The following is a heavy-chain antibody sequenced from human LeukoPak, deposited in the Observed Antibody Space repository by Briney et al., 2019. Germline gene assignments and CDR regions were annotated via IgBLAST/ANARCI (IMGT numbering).Heavy chain of an antibody. CDR3: ARGVSSSREDTFDP. J-gene: IGHJ5*02. CDR2: MNPNSGNT. V-gene: IGHV1-8*02. D-gene: IGHD6-6*01. CDR1: GYTFTGYY. Sequence: ASVKVSCKASGYTFTGYYMHWVRQAPGQGLEWMGWMNPNSGNTGYAQKFQGRVTMTRNTSISTAYMELSSLRSEDTAVYYCARGVSSSREDTFDPWGQGTLVTVSS.